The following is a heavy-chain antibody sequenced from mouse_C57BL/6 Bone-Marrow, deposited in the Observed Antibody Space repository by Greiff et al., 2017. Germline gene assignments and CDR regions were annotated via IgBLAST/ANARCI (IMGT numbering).Heavy chain of an antibody. D-gene: IGHD2-5*01. J-gene: IGHJ3*01. CDR1: GYAFSSSW. CDR3: ARGDYYSNYGGFAF. CDR2: IYPGDGDT. V-gene: IGHV1-82*01. Sequence: QVQLQQSGPELVKPGASVKISCQASGYAFSSSWLNWVKQRPGKGLEWIGRIYPGDGDTNYNGTFKGKATLTADTSSSTAYMQLSSLTSEDSAVYFCARGDYYSNYGGFAFGGEGTLVTVSA.